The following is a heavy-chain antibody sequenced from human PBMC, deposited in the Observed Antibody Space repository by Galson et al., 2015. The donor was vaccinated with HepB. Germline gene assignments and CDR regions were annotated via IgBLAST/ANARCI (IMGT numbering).Heavy chain of an antibody. CDR2: IWYDGSNK. Sequence: LRLSCAASGFTFSSYGMHWVRQAPGKGLEWVAVIWYDGSNKYYADSVKGRFTISRDNSKNTLYLQMNSLRAEDTAVYYCARQQTYGDPSGMDVWGQGTTDTVSS. D-gene: IGHD4-17*01. V-gene: IGHV3-33*01. CDR1: GFTFSSYG. CDR3: ARQQTYGDPSGMDV. J-gene: IGHJ6*02.